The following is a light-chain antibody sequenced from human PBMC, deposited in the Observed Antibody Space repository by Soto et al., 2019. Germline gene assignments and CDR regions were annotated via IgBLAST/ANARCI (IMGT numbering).Light chain of an antibody. CDR1: QSVSSY. CDR3: QQYKSWPPIT. CDR2: GAS. Sequence: EIVLTQSPATLSLSPGERATLSCRASQSVSSYLGWYQQKPGQAPRLLIYGASTRATGVPDRFSGTGSGTEFTLTISSLKSEDYAVYYCQQYKSWPPITFGQGTRLEIK. V-gene: IGKV3-15*01. J-gene: IGKJ5*01.